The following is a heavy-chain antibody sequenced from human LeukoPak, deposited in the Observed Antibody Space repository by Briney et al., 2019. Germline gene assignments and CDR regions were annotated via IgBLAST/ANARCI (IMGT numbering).Heavy chain of an antibody. CDR1: GYSFTTFG. D-gene: IGHD1-14*01. Sequence: GESLKISCKASGYSFTTFGIGWVRQMPGKGLEWMGIVQPGDSNTKYSPSFQGQVTISADKSINTAYLQWTSLKASDTAIYYCARQSTSWHNFDPWGQGTLVTVSS. V-gene: IGHV5-51*01. CDR2: VQPGDSNT. J-gene: IGHJ5*02. CDR3: ARQSTSWHNFDP.